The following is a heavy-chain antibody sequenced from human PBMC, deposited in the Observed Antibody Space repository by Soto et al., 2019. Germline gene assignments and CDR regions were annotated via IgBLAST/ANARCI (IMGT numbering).Heavy chain of an antibody. CDR3: ARLSSSSPFYFDY. Sequence: EXLKISCKCSGYXFTSYLIVWVRHMPGKGLELMGIIYPGYSDTRYSPSFQGQVTISADKSIRTAYLQWSSLKASDTAMYYFARLSSSSPFYFDYWGQGTLGTVSS. CDR2: IYPGYSDT. CDR1: GYXFTSYL. J-gene: IGHJ4*02. V-gene: IGHV5-51*01. D-gene: IGHD6-6*01.